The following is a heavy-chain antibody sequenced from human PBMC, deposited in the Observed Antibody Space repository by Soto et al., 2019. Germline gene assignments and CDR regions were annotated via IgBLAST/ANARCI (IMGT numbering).Heavy chain of an antibody. J-gene: IGHJ4*02. CDR2: INTDGSGT. Sequence: EVQLVESGGGFLQPGGSLRLSCAASGFTFSSHWMHWVRQAAGKGLVWVSNINTDGSGTNYADSVKGRFTISRDNAKTTLYLQMNSLRVHDTAMYYCARGTGDYVNYWGQGTLVTVSS. V-gene: IGHV3-74*01. D-gene: IGHD4-17*01. CDR1: GFTFSSHW. CDR3: ARGTGDYVNY.